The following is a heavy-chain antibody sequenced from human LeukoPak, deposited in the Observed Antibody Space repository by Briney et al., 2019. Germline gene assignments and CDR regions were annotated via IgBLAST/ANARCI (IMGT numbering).Heavy chain of an antibody. CDR2: IYYSGST. CDR3: RRDGYNQGDY. V-gene: IGHV4-39*01. D-gene: IGHD5-24*01. Sequence: PSETLSLTCTVSGGSISSSSYYWGWIRQPPGKGLEWIGSIYYSGSTYYNPSLRSRVTISVDTSKNQFSLKLSSVTAADTAVYYCRRDGYNQGDYWGQGTLVTVSS. J-gene: IGHJ4*02. CDR1: GGSISSSSYY.